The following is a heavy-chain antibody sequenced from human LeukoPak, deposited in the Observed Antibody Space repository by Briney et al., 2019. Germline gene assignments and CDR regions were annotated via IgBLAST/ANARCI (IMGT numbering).Heavy chain of an antibody. CDR1: GGSISGYY. CDR3: ARLIHGTTTAIDI. V-gene: IGHV4-4*07. D-gene: IGHD1-7*01. CDR2: VYTSGRT. Sequence: PSETLSLTCSVSGGSISGYYWTWIRQPAGKGLEWMGRVYTSGRTHYNPSLKTRLTMSVDTPKNQFSLKLTSVTAADTAVYFCARLIHGTTTAIDIWGQGTMVTVSS. J-gene: IGHJ3*02.